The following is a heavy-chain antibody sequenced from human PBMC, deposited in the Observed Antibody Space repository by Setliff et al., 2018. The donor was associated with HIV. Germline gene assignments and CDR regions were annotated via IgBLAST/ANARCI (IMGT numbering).Heavy chain of an antibody. CDR2: ISWDGDST. V-gene: IGHV3-43D*03. Sequence: GGSLRLSCAACGFTFDDYAMHWVRQAPGKGLEWVSLISWDGDSTYYADSIKGRFTISRDNSKNSLYLQMSSLRAEDTALYYCAKDAGLYGWGSLNAFDMWCQGTTVT. D-gene: IGHD3-10*01. J-gene: IGHJ3*02. CDR3: AKDAGLYGWGSLNAFDM. CDR1: GFTFDDYA.